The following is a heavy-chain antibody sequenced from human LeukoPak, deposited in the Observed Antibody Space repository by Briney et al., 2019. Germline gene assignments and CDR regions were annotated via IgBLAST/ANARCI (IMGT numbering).Heavy chain of an antibody. V-gene: IGHV4-59*01. CDR1: GGSISSYY. CDR3: ARRDGSIDAFDI. J-gene: IGHJ3*02. Sequence: PSETLSLTCTVSGGSISSYYWSWIRQPPGKGLEWMGYIYYSGSTNYNPSLKSRVTISVDTSKNQFSLKLSSVTAADTAVYYCARRDGSIDAFDIWGQGTMVTVSS. D-gene: IGHD5-12*01. CDR2: IYYSGST.